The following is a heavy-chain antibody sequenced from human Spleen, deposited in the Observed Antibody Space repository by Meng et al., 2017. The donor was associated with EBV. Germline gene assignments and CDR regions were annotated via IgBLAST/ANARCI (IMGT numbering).Heavy chain of an antibody. J-gene: IGHJ5*02. CDR3: ARGGQYYYVNWFDP. CDR1: GGSITTGGYS. CDR2: IYHDGSA. D-gene: IGHD3-10*02. Sequence: QLQLQQSGSGLVKPSETLSLTFDVSGGSITTGGYSWSWIRQPPGKGLEWIGYIYHDGSAYYNPSLRSRVTISEDRSKNQFSLKLSSVTAADTAVYYCARGGQYYYVNWFDPWGQGTLVTVSS. V-gene: IGHV4-30-2*01.